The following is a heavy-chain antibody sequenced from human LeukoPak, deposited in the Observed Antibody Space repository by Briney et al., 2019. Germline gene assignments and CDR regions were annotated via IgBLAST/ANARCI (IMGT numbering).Heavy chain of an antibody. CDR2: MNPNSGNT. D-gene: IGHD6-25*01. V-gene: IGHV1-8*01. J-gene: IGHJ4*02. Sequence: ASVKVSCKASGYTFTSYDINWVRQATGQGLEWMGWMNPNSGNTGYAPKFQGRVTMTRNTSISTAYMELSSLRSEDTAVYYCALLQRLGPDQFDYWGQGTLVTVSS. CDR1: GYTFTSYD. CDR3: ALLQRLGPDQFDY.